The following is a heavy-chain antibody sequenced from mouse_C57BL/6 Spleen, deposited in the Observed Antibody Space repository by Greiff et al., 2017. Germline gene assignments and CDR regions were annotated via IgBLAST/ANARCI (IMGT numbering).Heavy chain of an antibody. D-gene: IGHD2-2*01. CDR2: IYPGGGYT. J-gene: IGHJ2*01. Sequence: QVQLQQSGAELVRPGTSVKMSCKASGYTFTNYWIGWAKQRPGHGLEWIGDIYPGGGYTNYNEKFKGKATLTADKSSSTAYMQFSSLTSEDSAIYYCARSGGYDEGTFDYWGQGTTRTVSS. V-gene: IGHV1-63*01. CDR3: ARSGGYDEGTFDY. CDR1: GYTFTNYW.